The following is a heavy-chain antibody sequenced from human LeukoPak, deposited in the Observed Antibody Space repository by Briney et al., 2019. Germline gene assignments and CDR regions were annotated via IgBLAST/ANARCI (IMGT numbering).Heavy chain of an antibody. J-gene: IGHJ4*02. CDR3: AGDRGWLIAS. D-gene: IGHD6-19*01. CDR1: GFTFSHFW. CDR2: IKQDGSET. Sequence: GGSLRLSCAGSGFTFSHFWMNWVRQAPGKGLEWVAIIKQDGSETYYVDSVKGRFTISRDNAKNSVYLQMNSLRAEDTAVYYCAGDRGWLIASWGQGTLVTVSS. V-gene: IGHV3-7*01.